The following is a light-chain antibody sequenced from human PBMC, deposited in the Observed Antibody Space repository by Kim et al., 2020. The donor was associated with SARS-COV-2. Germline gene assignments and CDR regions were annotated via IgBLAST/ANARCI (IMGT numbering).Light chain of an antibody. V-gene: IGKV1-5*03. CDR3: QQYAGT. J-gene: IGKJ2*02. Sequence: DIQMTQSPSTLSASVGDRVTITCRASQSISSWLAWYQQKPGKAPKLLIYKASSLESGVPSRFSGSGSGTEFTLTISSLQPDDFATYYCQQYAGTFGQGTKLEI. CDR2: KAS. CDR1: QSISSW.